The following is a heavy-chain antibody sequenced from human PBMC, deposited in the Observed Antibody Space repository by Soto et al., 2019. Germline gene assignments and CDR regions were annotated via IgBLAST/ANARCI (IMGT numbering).Heavy chain of an antibody. CDR2: IIPILGIA. CDR3: ARARFGELLTNWFDP. D-gene: IGHD3-10*01. V-gene: IGHV1-69*02. Sequence: GASVKVSCKASGGTFSSYTISWVRQAPGQGLEWMGRIIPILGIANYAQKFQGRVTITADKSTSTAYMELSSLRSEDTAVYYCARARFGELLTNWFDPWGQGTLVTVSS. J-gene: IGHJ5*02. CDR1: GGTFSSYT.